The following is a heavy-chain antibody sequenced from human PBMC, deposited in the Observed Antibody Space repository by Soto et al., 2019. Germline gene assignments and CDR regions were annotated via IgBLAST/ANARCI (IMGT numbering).Heavy chain of an antibody. D-gene: IGHD3-22*01. V-gene: IGHV3-30-3*01. CDR2: ISYDGSNK. CDR1: GFTFSSYA. Sequence: ESGGGVVQPGRSLRLSCAASGFTFSSYAMHWVRQAPGKGLEWVAVISYDGSNKYYADSVKGRFTISRDNSKNTLYLQMNSLRAEDTAVYYCARDTNPGQCLDYYDSSGCLYYYYYGMDVWGQGTTVTVSS. J-gene: IGHJ6*02. CDR3: ARDTNPGQCLDYYDSSGCLYYYYYGMDV.